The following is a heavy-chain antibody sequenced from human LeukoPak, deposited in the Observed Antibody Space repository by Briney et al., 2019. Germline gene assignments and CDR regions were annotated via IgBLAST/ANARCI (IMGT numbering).Heavy chain of an antibody. Sequence: ASVKVSCKASEYTFTSYDINWGPQATGQGLEWMVWMNPNSGNTGYAQKFQGRVTITRNNSISTAYMELSSLRSEDTAVYYCATAAGERFDYWGQGTLVTVSS. D-gene: IGHD6-13*01. J-gene: IGHJ4*02. CDR2: MNPNSGNT. CDR1: EYTFTSYD. V-gene: IGHV1-8*03. CDR3: ATAAGERFDY.